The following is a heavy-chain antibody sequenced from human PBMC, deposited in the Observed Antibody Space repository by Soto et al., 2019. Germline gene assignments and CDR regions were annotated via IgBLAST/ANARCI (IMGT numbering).Heavy chain of an antibody. V-gene: IGHV1-46*01. CDR1: GYTFTSYY. CDR2: INPSGGST. CDR3: ARDAVPSYFDY. J-gene: IGHJ4*02. Sequence: ASVKVSCKASGYTFTSYYMHWVRQAPGQGLEWMGIINPSGGSTTYAQDFQGRVTMTRDTSTSTVYMELSSLRAEDTAVYYCARDAVPSYFDYWGQGTLVTVSS.